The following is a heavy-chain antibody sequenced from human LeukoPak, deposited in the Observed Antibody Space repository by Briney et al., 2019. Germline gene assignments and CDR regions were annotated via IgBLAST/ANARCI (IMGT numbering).Heavy chain of an antibody. V-gene: IGHV3-23*01. CDR1: GFTFSSYA. D-gene: IGHD4-23*01. CDR3: TTAYMWATVAAFDY. Sequence: GGSLRLSCAASGFTFSSYAMSWVRHAPGKGLEWVSAISGSGGSTYYADSVKGRFTISRDNAKNSLYLQMNSLRAEDTAVYYCTTAYMWATVAAFDYWGQGTLVTVSS. CDR2: ISGSGGST. J-gene: IGHJ4*02.